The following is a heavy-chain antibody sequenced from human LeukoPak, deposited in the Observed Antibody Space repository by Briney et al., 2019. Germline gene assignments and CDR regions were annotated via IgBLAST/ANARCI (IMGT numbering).Heavy chain of an antibody. D-gene: IGHD6-13*01. V-gene: IGHV3-23*01. CDR2: ISGSGDSP. CDR3: TKGPPDSSNWYKRTEG. Sequence: GGSLRLSCAASGFTFSDYAMGWVRQAPGKGLEWVPSISGSGDSPNSADSVKGRFSISRDNSKSTLYLQMNSLRVEDTAVYYCTKGPPDSSNWYKRTEGWGQGTLVIVSS. J-gene: IGHJ4*02. CDR1: GFTFSDYA.